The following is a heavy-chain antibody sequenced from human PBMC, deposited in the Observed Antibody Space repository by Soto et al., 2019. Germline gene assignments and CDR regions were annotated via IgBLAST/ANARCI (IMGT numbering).Heavy chain of an antibody. J-gene: IGHJ6*02. D-gene: IGHD2-21*02. CDR2: IIGMFGTA. CDR1: GGTFSSYA. CDR3: AKERVSDPGGIYYYYYGMDV. Sequence: SVKVSCKASGGTFSSYAISWVRQAPGQGLEWLGGIIGMFGTADYAQKFQGRVTITADESTSTAYMELSSLRSEDTAIYYCAKERVSDPGGIYYYYYGMDVWGQGTTVTVSS. V-gene: IGHV1-69*13.